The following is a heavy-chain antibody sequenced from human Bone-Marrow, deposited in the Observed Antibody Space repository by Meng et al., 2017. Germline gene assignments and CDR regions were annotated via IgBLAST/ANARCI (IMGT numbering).Heavy chain of an antibody. CDR2: INHSRST. CDR3: ARALTPGYYRYNWFDP. J-gene: IGHJ5*02. D-gene: IGHD4-17*01. V-gene: IGHV4-34*01. Sequence: QVQLQQWGAGLLKPSETLSLTCAFYGGSFSRYYWSWIRQPPGKGLEWIGEINHSRSTNYNPSLKSRVTISVDTSKNQFSLKLSSVTAADMAVYYCARALTPGYYRYNWFDPWGQGTLVTVSS. CDR1: GGSFSRYY.